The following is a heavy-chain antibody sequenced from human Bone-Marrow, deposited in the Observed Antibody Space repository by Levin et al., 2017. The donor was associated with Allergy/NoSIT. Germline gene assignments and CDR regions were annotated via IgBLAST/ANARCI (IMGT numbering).Heavy chain of an antibody. J-gene: IGHJ6*02. CDR1: GFTFSRSW. D-gene: IGHD6-19*01. Sequence: AGGSLRLSCAASGFTFSRSWMNWVRQAPGKGLEWVANIKEDGSEKYYVDSVKGRFTMSRDNAKNSLYLQMNSLRAEDTAVYYCARAYSSGFSGMDVWGQGTTVTVSS. V-gene: IGHV3-7*01. CDR2: IKEDGSEK. CDR3: ARAYSSGFSGMDV.